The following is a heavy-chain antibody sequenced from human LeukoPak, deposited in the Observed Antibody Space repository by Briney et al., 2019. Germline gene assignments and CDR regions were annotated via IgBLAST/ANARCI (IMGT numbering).Heavy chain of an antibody. J-gene: IGHJ4*02. V-gene: IGHV1-69*04. CDR2: IIPVLGIA. D-gene: IGHD5-18*01. CDR3: ARSGYSYGLFDY. CDR1: GGTFSSYA. Sequence: SVKVSCKASGGTFSSYAISWVRQAPGQGLEWMGRIIPVLGIANYAQKFQGRVTITADKSTSTAYMELSSLRSEDTAVYYCARSGYSYGLFDYWGQGTLVTVSS.